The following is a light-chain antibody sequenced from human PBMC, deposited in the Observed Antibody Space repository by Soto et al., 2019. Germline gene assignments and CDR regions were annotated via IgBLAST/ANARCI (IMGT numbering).Light chain of an antibody. CDR3: KQSYSTPQT. Sequence: DIQMTQSPSTLSGSVGDRVTITCRASQTISSWLAWYQQKPGKAPKLLIYKASTLKSGVPSRFSGSGSGTEFTLTISSLQPDDFATYYCKQSYSTPQTFGQGTKVDIK. J-gene: IGKJ1*01. CDR1: QTISSW. V-gene: IGKV1-5*03. CDR2: KAS.